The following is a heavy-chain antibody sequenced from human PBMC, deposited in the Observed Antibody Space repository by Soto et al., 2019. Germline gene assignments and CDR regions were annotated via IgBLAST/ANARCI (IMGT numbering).Heavy chain of an antibody. D-gene: IGHD3-10*01. CDR1: GFTFSSYG. CDR3: ARDTLLKSITMVRGAPWID. CDR2: IWYDGSNK. Sequence: PGGSLRLSCAASGFTFSSYGMHWVRQAPGKGLEWVAVIWYDGSNKYYADSVKGRFTISRDNSKNTLYLQTNSLRAEDTAVYYCARDTLLKSITMVRGAPWIDWGQGTLVTVSS. V-gene: IGHV3-33*01. J-gene: IGHJ4*02.